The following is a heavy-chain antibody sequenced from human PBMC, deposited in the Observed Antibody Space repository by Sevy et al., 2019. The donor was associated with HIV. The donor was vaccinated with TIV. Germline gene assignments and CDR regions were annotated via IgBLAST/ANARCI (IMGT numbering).Heavy chain of an antibody. V-gene: IGHV3-30*02. Sequence: GGSLRLSCAASGFTFSTYDMHWVRQAPGKGLEWVAYIRYYGSNKYYANSLRGRLTISRDNSKNTRYLQMNSLRAEDTAVYYCARGRKTTQEWLEELDYYYGVDVWGQGTTVTVSS. CDR2: IRYYGSNK. CDR1: GFTFSTYD. J-gene: IGHJ6*02. CDR3: ARGRKTTQEWLEELDYYYGVDV. D-gene: IGHD2-8*01.